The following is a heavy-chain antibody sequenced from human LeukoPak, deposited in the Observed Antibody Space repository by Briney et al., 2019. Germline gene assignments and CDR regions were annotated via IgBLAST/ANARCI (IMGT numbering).Heavy chain of an antibody. CDR2: ISSSSSYI. CDR3: ARDFLGYCSSTSCYGGGSFDY. D-gene: IGHD2-2*01. CDR1: GFTFSSYS. Sequence: GGSLRLSCAASGFTFSSYSMNWVRQAPGKGLEWVSSISSSSSYIYYADSVKGRFTISRDNAKNSLYLQMNSLRAEDTAVYYCARDFLGYCSSTSCYGGGSFDYWGQGTLVTVSS. V-gene: IGHV3-21*01. J-gene: IGHJ4*02.